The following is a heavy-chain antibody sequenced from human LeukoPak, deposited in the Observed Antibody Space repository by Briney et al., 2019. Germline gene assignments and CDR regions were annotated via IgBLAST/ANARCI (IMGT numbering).Heavy chain of an antibody. D-gene: IGHD1-26*01. V-gene: IGHV3-48*03. CDR3: TTDSGQTSLADFND. CDR2: INTVGNIV. CDR1: GFSLCNYE. Sequence: GGSLRLSCAASGFSLCNYEMNWVRQAPGKGLEWVSFINTVGNIVYYADSVKGRFTISRDNGKQSLYLQMDRLRGDDTAVYYCTTDSGQTSLADFNDWGQGTLVTVSS. J-gene: IGHJ4*02.